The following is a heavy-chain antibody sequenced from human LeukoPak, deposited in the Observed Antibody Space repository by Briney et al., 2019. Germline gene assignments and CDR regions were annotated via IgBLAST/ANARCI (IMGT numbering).Heavy chain of an antibody. D-gene: IGHD6-6*01. J-gene: IGHJ1*01. V-gene: IGHV1-2*02. Sequence: ASVKVSCKASGYTFTCYYMHWVRQAPGQGLEWMGWISPNSGGTNYAQKFQGRVTMTRDTSISTAYMELSRLTSDDTAVYYCAREYSSSSSYAEYFQHWGQGTLVTVSS. CDR2: ISPNSGGT. CDR1: GYTFTCYY. CDR3: AREYSSSSSYAEYFQH.